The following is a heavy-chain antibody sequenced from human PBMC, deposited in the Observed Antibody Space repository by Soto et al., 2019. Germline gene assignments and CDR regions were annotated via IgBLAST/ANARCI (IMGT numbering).Heavy chain of an antibody. CDR3: AREGGDDYYDSSGHLDY. D-gene: IGHD3-22*01. Sequence: ASVKVSCKASGYTFTGYYMHWVRQAPGQGLEWMGWINPNSGGTNYAQKFQGWVTMTRDTSISTAYMELSRLRSDDTAVYYCAREGGDDYYDSSGHLDYWGQGTLVTVSS. J-gene: IGHJ4*02. V-gene: IGHV1-2*04. CDR1: GYTFTGYY. CDR2: INPNSGGT.